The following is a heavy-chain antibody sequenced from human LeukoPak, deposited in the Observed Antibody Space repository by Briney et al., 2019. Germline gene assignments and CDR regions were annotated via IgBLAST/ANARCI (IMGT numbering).Heavy chain of an antibody. CDR1: GFTLSAYW. CDR3: ARAGGCRNGDCHNFDY. D-gene: IGHD2-21*02. V-gene: IGHV3-7*03. CDR2: IKQDGSGK. Sequence: QSGGSLRLSCAASGFTLSAYWMSWIRQAPGMGLEWVANIKQDGSGKYYVDSVKGRFTISRDNARNSLYLQMNSLRAEDTAVYYCARAGGCRNGDCHNFDYWGQGTLVTVPS. J-gene: IGHJ4*02.